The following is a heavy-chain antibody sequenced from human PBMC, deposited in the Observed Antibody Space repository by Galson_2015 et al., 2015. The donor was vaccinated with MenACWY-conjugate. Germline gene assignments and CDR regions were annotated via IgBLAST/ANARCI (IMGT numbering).Heavy chain of an antibody. V-gene: IGHV4-34*01. J-gene: IGHJ4*02. CDR2: IRRGGIT. CDR3: ATWRGYIYGFGRDF. Sequence: SETLSLTCGVLGGSLSGYYWNWIRQPPGKGLEWIGEIRRGGITNYNPSLKGRVTISGDTSMNQISLHLTSVTAADTAVYYCATWRGYIYGFGRDFWGQGTRVTVSS. CDR1: GGSLSGYY. D-gene: IGHD3-3*01.